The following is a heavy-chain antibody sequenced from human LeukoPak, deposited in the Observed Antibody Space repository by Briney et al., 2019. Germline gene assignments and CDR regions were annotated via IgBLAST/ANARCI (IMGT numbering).Heavy chain of an antibody. CDR2: INHSGST. CDR3: ARDPVGGSYRGSPYYYMDV. J-gene: IGHJ6*03. CDR1: GGSFSGYY. D-gene: IGHD1-26*01. Sequence: SETLSLTCAVYGGSFSGYYWSWIRQPPGKGLEWIGEINHSGSTNYNPSLKSRVTISVDTSKNQFSLKLSSVTAADTAVYYCARDPVGGSYRGSPYYYMDVWGKGTTVTVSS. V-gene: IGHV4-34*01.